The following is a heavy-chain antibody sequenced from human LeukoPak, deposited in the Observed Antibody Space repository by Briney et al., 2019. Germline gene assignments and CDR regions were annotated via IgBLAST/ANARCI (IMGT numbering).Heavy chain of an antibody. CDR3: ARGMIRGVVTPPGF. Sequence: AESLIISCKASGYPFTSYWIHWVRQMPGKGLEWMGRIDPSDSYTNYSLSFQAHVTISADKSLSTAFLQWSSLRASDTAMYYCARGMIRGVVTPPGFWGHGNLFTVSS. V-gene: IGHV5-10-1*01. J-gene: IGHJ4*01. D-gene: IGHD3-10*01. CDR1: GYPFTSYW. CDR2: IDPSDSYT.